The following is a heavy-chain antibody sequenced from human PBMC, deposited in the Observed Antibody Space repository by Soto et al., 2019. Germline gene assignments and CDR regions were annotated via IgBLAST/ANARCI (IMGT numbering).Heavy chain of an antibody. CDR3: ARGPRITIFGVVPSDDYYYYYMDV. J-gene: IGHJ6*03. CDR2: ISGNSGNT. CDR1: DDTFTNYG. V-gene: IGHV1-8*02. Sequence: ASVKVSCKGSDDTFTNYGISWVRQAPGQGLEWMGWISGNSGNTGYAQKFQGRVTMTRNTSISTAYMELSSLRSEDTAVYYCARGPRITIFGVVPSDDYYYYYMDVWGKGTTVTVSS. D-gene: IGHD3-3*01.